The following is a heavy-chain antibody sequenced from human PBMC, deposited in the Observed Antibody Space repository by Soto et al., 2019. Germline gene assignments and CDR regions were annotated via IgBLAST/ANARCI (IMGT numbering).Heavy chain of an antibody. D-gene: IGHD1-26*01. V-gene: IGHV4-34*01. Sequence: QVQLQQWGAGLLKPSETLSLTCAVYGGSFSGYYWSWIRQPPGKGLEWIGEINHSGSTNYNPSLKSRVTISVDTSKNQFSLKLSSVTAADTAVYYCARTGSGSLDASDIWGQGTMVTVSS. J-gene: IGHJ3*02. CDR1: GGSFSGYY. CDR3: ARTGSGSLDASDI. CDR2: INHSGST.